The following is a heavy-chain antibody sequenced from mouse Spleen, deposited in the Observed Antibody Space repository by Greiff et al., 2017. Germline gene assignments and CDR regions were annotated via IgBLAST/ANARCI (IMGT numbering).Heavy chain of an antibody. CDR3: ARRGGLRSGFAY. CDR2: ISGGGSYT. V-gene: IGHV5-9-2*01. D-gene: IGHD2-4*01. Sequence: EVKLMESGGGLVKPGGSLKLSCAASGFTFSSYGMSWVRQTPEKRLEWVATISGGGSYTYYPDSVKGRFTISRDNAKNNLYLQMSSVRAEDTALYYCARRGGLRSGFAYWGQGTLVTVSA. CDR1: GFTFSSYG. J-gene: IGHJ3*01.